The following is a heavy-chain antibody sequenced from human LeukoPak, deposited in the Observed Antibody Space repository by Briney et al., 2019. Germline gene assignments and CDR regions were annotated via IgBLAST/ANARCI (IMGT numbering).Heavy chain of an antibody. J-gene: IGHJ5*02. D-gene: IGHD2-2*01. Sequence: VASVKVSCKASGGTFSSYAINWVRQATGQGLEWMGWMNPNSGNTGYAQKFQGRVTMTRNTSISTAYMELSSLRSEDTAVYYCARKLGYCSSTSCYGDSYNWFDPWGQGTLVTVSS. CDR2: MNPNSGNT. V-gene: IGHV1-8*02. CDR1: GGTFSSYA. CDR3: ARKLGYCSSTSCYGDSYNWFDP.